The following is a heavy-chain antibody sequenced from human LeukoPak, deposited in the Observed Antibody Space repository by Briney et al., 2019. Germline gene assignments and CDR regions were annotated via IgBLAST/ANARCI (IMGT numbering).Heavy chain of an antibody. D-gene: IGHD2-21*01. CDR2: ISGTGGST. J-gene: IGHJ6*03. CDR1: GFTFINYA. Sequence: GGSLTLSYAASGFTFINYAVTWVRQGPGKGLERVSAISGTGGSTYYADSVKGRFTISRDNSKNTLYLQMNSLRVEDTAVYFCAKVGVISGTYYYYMDAWGKGTTVTVSS. CDR3: AKVGVISGTYYYYMDA. V-gene: IGHV3-23*01.